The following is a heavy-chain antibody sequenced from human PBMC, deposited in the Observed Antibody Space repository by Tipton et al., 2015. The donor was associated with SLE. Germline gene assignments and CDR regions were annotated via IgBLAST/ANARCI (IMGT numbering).Heavy chain of an antibody. D-gene: IGHD7-27*01. CDR3: ARAVNWGLFDY. CDR1: GGSFSGYY. J-gene: IGHJ4*02. CDR2: INHSGST. V-gene: IGHV4-34*01. Sequence: LRLSCAVYGGSFSGYYWSWIRQPPGKGLEWIGEINHSGSTNYNPSLKSRVTISVDTSKNQFSLKLSSVTAADTAVYYCARAVNWGLFDYWGQGTLVTVSS.